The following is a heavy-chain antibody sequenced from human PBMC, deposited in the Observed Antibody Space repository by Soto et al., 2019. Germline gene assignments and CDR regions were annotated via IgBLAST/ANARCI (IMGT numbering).Heavy chain of an antibody. V-gene: IGHV4-30-4*02. J-gene: IGHJ3*02. CDR2: IYYSGST. CDR3: ARDLRYSSSSSDAFDI. Sequence: SETLSLTCTVSGGSISSGDYYWSWIRQHPGKGLEWIGYIYYSGSTYFNPSLKSRATISVDTSKNQFSLKLSSVTAADTAVYYCARDLRYSSSSSDAFDIWGQGTMVTVSS. CDR1: GGSISSGDYY. D-gene: IGHD6-6*01.